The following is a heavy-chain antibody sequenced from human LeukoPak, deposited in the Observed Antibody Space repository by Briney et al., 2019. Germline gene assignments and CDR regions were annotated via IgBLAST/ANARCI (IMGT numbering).Heavy chain of an antibody. J-gene: IGHJ6*03. Sequence: GGSLRLSCAASGFTLDDYGMSWVRQAPGKGLEWVSRITSEGISSSYADSVKGRFTISRDNAKKTVYLQMSSLRAEDTAVYYCARDWSIPSLTGYYIDVWGNGTTVTVSS. CDR1: GFTLDDYG. CDR2: ITSEGISS. CDR3: ARDWSIPSLTGYYIDV. V-gene: IGHV3-74*03. D-gene: IGHD3-9*01.